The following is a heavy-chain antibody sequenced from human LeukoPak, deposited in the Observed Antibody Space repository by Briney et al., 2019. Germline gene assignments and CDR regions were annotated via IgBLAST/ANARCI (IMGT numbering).Heavy chain of an antibody. CDR2: ISGSGGST. Sequence: PGGSLRLSCAASGFTFSTFAMTWVRQAPGKGLEWVSAISGSGGSTYYADSVKGRFTISRDNSKNTLYLQMNSLRAEDTAAYYCAKAGSSGYYYGYWGQGTLVTVSS. J-gene: IGHJ4*02. D-gene: IGHD3-22*01. CDR1: GFTFSTFA. V-gene: IGHV3-23*01. CDR3: AKAGSSGYYYGY.